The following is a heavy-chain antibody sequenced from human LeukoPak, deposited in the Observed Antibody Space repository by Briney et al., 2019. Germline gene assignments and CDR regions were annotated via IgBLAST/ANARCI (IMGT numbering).Heavy chain of an antibody. D-gene: IGHD3-10*01. V-gene: IGHV3-23*01. CDR2: IDGSGGST. CDR3: ASLGRYGSGSYSY. CDR1: GFIFSSYA. J-gene: IGHJ4*02. Sequence: PGGSLRLSCAASGFIFSSYAMTWVRQAPGKGLEWVSGIDGSGGSTNYADSVKGRFTISRDNAKNSLYLQMNSLRAEDTAVYYCASLGRYGSGSYSYWGQGTLVTVSS.